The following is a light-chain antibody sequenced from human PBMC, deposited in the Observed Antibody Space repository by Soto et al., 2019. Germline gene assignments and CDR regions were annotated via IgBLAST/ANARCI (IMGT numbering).Light chain of an antibody. J-gene: IGKJ5*01. CDR3: QQYESLPLT. V-gene: IGKV1-33*01. Sequence: DIQMTQSPSSLSASVGDRVTITCQASQDINKNVIWYQQKPGKAPKLLSYDASDLETGVPSRGSGSGSGTGCTCTISSLQPEDVATYYCQQYESLPLTFGQGTRLEIK. CDR2: DAS. CDR1: QDINKN.